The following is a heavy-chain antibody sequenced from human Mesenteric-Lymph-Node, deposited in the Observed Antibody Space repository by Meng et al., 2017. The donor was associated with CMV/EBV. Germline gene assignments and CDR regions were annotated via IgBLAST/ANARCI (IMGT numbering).Heavy chain of an antibody. V-gene: IGHV3-53*01. CDR2: LYTFGTT. Sequence: GESLKISCAASGLSVSDNYMSWVRQAPGKGLEWVAGLYTFGTTSYADSVKGRFTFSRDSSKNTLYLQMDSLRAEDTAVYYCAREHGAGQDYYDRSGYYHALDYWGQGTLVTVSS. CDR1: GLSVSDNY. J-gene: IGHJ4*02. CDR3: AREHGAGQDYYDRSGYYHALDY. D-gene: IGHD3-22*01.